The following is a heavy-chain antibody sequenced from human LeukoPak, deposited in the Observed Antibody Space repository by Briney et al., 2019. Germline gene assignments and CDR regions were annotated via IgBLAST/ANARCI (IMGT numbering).Heavy chain of an antibody. V-gene: IGHV3-64*04. CDR2: ISSNGGST. CDR3: AREMPAAGVYHYFDY. Sequence: GGSLRLSCSASGFTFNSYVMHWVRQAPGKGLEYVSAISSNGGSTYYADSVRGRFTISRDDSKNTLYLQMNSLRAEDTAVYYCAREMPAAGVYHYFDYWGQGTLVTVSS. CDR1: GFTFNSYV. J-gene: IGHJ4*02. D-gene: IGHD6-13*01.